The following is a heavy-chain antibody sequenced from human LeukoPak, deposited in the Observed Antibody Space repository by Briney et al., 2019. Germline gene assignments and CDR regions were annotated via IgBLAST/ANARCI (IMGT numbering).Heavy chain of an antibody. CDR2: INHSGST. Sequence: SETLSLTCAVYGGSFSGYYWSWIRQPPGKGLEWIGEINHSGSTNYNPSLKSRVTISVDTSKNQFSLKLSSVTAADTAVYYCARAGGIVVVTAIGGDAFDIWGQGTMVTVSS. CDR1: GGSFSGYY. D-gene: IGHD2-21*02. J-gene: IGHJ3*02. CDR3: ARAGGIVVVTAIGGDAFDI. V-gene: IGHV4-34*01.